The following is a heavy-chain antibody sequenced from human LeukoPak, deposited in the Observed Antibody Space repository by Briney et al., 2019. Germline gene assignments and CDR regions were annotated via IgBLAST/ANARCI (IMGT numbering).Heavy chain of an antibody. D-gene: IGHD3-22*01. Sequence: SVKVSCKASGGTFSSYAISWVRQAPGQGLEWMGGIIPIFGTANYAQKFQGRVTITADESTSTAYMKLSSLRSEDTAVYYCARDPTRPVDYYDSSGYTSPWDAFDIWGQGTMVTVSS. J-gene: IGHJ3*02. CDR3: ARDPTRPVDYYDSSGYTSPWDAFDI. CDR2: IIPIFGTA. CDR1: GGTFSSYA. V-gene: IGHV1-69*13.